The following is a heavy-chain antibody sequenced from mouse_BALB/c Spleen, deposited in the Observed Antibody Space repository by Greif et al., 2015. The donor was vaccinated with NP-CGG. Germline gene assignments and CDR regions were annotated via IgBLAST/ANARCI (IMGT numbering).Heavy chain of an antibody. V-gene: IGHV1-7*01. J-gene: IGHJ3*01. D-gene: IGHD2-3*01. CDR3: AIYDGYYPFAY. Sequence: QVQLKQSGAELAKPGASVKMSCKASGYTFTSYWMHWVKQRPGQGLEWIGYINPSTGYTEYNQKFKDKATLTADKSSSTAYMQLSSLTSEDSAVYYCAIYDGYYPFAYWGQGTLVTVSA. CDR2: INPSTGYT. CDR1: GYTFTSYW.